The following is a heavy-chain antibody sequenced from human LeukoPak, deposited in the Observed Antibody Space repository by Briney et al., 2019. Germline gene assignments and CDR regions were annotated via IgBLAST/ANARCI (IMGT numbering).Heavy chain of an antibody. J-gene: IGHJ3*02. CDR2: IYYSGST. CDR1: GGSISSGGYY. D-gene: IGHD3-22*01. Sequence: KPSETLSLTCTVSGGSISSGGYYWSWIRQHPGKGLEWIGYIYYSGSTYYNPSLKSRVTISVDTSKNQFSLKLSSVTAADTAVYYCARPNYDSSGYFYSPGAFDIWGQGTMVTVSS. CDR3: ARPNYDSSGYFYSPGAFDI. V-gene: IGHV4-31*03.